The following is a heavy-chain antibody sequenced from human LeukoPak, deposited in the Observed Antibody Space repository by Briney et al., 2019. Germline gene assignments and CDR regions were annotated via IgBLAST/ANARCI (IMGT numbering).Heavy chain of an antibody. V-gene: IGHV3-11*06. CDR3: ARDYLRGAIRGYFDY. D-gene: IGHD3-10*01. J-gene: IGHJ4*02. CDR2: IRSSSSYT. Sequence: PGGSLRLSCAASGFTFSDYYMSWIRQAPGKGLEWVSYIRSSSSYTNYADSVKGRFTISRDNAKNSLYLQMNSLRAEDTAVYYCARDYLRGAIRGYFDYWGQGTLVTVSS. CDR1: GFTFSDYY.